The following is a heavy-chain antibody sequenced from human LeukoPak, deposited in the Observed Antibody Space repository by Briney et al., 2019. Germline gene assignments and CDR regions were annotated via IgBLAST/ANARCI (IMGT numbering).Heavy chain of an antibody. CDR3: ARDRASTFFDY. CDR1: GGSISSGSYY. D-gene: IGHD2-2*01. J-gene: IGHJ4*02. CDR2: IYTSGST. Sequence: SETLSLTCTVSGGSISSGSYYWSWIRQPAGKGLEWIGRIYTSGSTNYNPSLKSRVTISVDTSKHQFSLKLSSVTAADTAVYYCARDRASTFFDYWGQGTLVTVSP. V-gene: IGHV4-61*02.